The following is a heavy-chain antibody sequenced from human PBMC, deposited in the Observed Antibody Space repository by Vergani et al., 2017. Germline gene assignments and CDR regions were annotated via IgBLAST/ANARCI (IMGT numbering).Heavy chain of an antibody. CDR2: IHTGGST. D-gene: IGHD2-21*02. CDR3: ARSSMGVTAFNY. J-gene: IGHJ4*02. V-gene: IGHV4-61*02. CDR1: GESIRSGSHY. Sequence: QVKLQESGPGLLKPSQTLSLTCTVSGESIRSGSHYWSWIRQPAGKGPEWIGHIHTGGSTDLNPSFKSRVSISVDTSKSQFSLKLNSVTVADTAVYYCARSSMGVTAFNYWGQGILVTVSS.